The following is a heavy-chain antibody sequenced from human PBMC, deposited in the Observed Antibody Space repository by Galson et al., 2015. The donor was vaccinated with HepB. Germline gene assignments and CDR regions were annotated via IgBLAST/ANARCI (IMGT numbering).Heavy chain of an antibody. CDR3: AKLVPATERSHFDY. CDR2: IRYDGSNK. Sequence: SLRLSCAASGFTFSSYGMHWVRQAPGKGLEWVAFIRYDGSNKYYADSVKGRFTISRDNSKNTLYLQMNSLRAEDTAVYYCAKLVPATERSHFDYWGQGTLVTVSS. V-gene: IGHV3-30*02. J-gene: IGHJ4*02. D-gene: IGHD2-2*01. CDR1: GFTFSSYG.